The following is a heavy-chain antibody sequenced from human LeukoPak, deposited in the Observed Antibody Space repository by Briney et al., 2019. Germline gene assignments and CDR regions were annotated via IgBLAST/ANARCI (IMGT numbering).Heavy chain of an antibody. CDR2: TNPNSGGT. CDR1: GYTFTGYY. V-gene: IGHV1-2*02. D-gene: IGHD3-3*01. Sequence: ASVKVSCXASGYTFTGYYMHWVRLAPGQGLEWMGWTNPNSGGTNYAQKFQGRVTMTRDTSISTAYMELSRLRSDDTAVYYCAREVADFWSGYYHNWFDPWGQGTLVTVSS. J-gene: IGHJ5*02. CDR3: AREVADFWSGYYHNWFDP.